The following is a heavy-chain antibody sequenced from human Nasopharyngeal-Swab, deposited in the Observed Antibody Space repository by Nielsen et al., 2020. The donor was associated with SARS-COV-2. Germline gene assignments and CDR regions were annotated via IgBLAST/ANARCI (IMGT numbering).Heavy chain of an antibody. CDR1: GFTFSSYA. J-gene: IGHJ1*01. CDR2: ISSNGGST. V-gene: IGHV3-64*01. D-gene: IGHD3-10*01. CDR3: ARDTGRGNEH. Sequence: GESLKISCAASGFTFSSYAMHWVRQAPGKGLEYVSAISSNGGSTYYANSVKGRFTISRDNAKNSLYLQMNSLRAEDTAVYYCARDTGRGNEHWGQGTLVTVSS.